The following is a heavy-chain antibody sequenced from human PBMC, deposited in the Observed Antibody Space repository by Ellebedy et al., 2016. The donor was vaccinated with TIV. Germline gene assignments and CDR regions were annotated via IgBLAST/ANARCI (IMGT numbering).Heavy chain of an antibody. V-gene: IGHV1-2*02. CDR2: INSRGGT. CDR1: GYNFIDNH. CDR3: ARVVAGLDL. J-gene: IGHJ5*02. D-gene: IGHD2-15*01. Sequence: ASVKVSCXASGYNFIDNHMHWVRQAPGQGLEWMGWINSRGGTNYAQKFQGRVTITRDTSISTAYMELSRLRSDDTAVYYCARVVAGLDLWGQGTPVTVSS.